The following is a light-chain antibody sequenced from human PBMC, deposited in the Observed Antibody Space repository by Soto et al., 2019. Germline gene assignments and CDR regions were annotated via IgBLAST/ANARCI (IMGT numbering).Light chain of an antibody. V-gene: IGKV3-15*01. CDR1: QSVSSN. J-gene: IGKJ1*01. Sequence: EIVMTQSPATLSVSPGERATLSCRASQSVSSNLAWYQQKPGQAPNLLIYDTSTRASGIPARFSGSGSGTDFTLPISSLQSEDFAVYYCQQYNNWPRTFGQGTKVEIK. CDR2: DTS. CDR3: QQYNNWPRT.